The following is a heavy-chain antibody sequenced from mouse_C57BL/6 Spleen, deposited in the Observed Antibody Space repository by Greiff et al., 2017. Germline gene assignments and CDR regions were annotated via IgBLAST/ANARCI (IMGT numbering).Heavy chain of an antibody. V-gene: IGHV5-2*01. CDR2: INSDGGST. CDR3: ARRSNYDGSWYFDV. CDR1: EYEFPSHD. D-gene: IGHD2-5*01. Sequence: EVQLVESGGGLVQPGESLQLSCESNEYEFPSHDMSWVRKTPEKRLELVAAINSDGGSTYYPDTMERRFIISRDNTKKTLYLQMSSLRSEDTALYYCARRSNYDGSWYFDVWGTGTTVTVSS. J-gene: IGHJ1*03.